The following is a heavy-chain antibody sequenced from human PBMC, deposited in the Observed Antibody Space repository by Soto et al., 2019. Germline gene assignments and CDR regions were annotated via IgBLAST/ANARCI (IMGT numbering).Heavy chain of an antibody. D-gene: IGHD2-2*01. J-gene: IGHJ5*02. Sequence: QVQLVQSGAEVKKPGASVKVSCKASGYTFTSYDINWVRQATGQGLEWMGWMNPNSGNTGYAQKFQGRVTMTRNTSISTAYMELSRLRSEDTAVYYCEITSPIPYNWFDPWGQGTLVTVSS. V-gene: IGHV1-8*01. CDR3: EITSPIPYNWFDP. CDR2: MNPNSGNT. CDR1: GYTFTSYD.